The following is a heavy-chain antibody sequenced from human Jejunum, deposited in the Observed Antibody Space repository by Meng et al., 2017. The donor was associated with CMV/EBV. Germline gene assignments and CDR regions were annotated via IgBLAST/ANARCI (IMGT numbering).Heavy chain of an antibody. CDR1: GFTFSSHA. CDR2: TSYDGNSQ. Sequence: SGFTFSSHAMPWVRQAPGKGLEWVAVTSYDGNSQYYTDSVKGRFTISRDNSDNMLYLQMNSLRADDTALYYCARDGGGFNSSPFDHWGQGTLVTVSS. J-gene: IGHJ4*02. CDR3: ARDGGGFNSSPFDH. V-gene: IGHV3-30*04. D-gene: IGHD3-16*01.